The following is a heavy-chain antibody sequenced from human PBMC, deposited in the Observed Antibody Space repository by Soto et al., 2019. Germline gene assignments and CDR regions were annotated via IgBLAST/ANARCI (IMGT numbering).Heavy chain of an antibody. Sequence: QVQLVQSGAEVKRPGSSVKVSCKASGNTFNFYSINWVRQAPGVGLEWMGRVNPIVSMSNYAQKFQGRVMMTADKSTSTAYMELSSLRSADTAIYYCASSYGSGYRAFDYWGQGALVTVSS. CDR2: VNPIVSMS. CDR1: GNTFNFYS. D-gene: IGHD3-10*01. CDR3: ASSYGSGYRAFDY. J-gene: IGHJ4*02. V-gene: IGHV1-69*02.